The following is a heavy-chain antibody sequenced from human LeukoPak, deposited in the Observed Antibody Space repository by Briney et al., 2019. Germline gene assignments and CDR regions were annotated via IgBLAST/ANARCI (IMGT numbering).Heavy chain of an antibody. CDR3: ARSLSSSSVYYFDY. J-gene: IGHJ4*02. CDR1: GYTFTGYY. Sequence: ASVKVSCKASGYTFTGYYMHWVRQAPGQGLEWMGWINPNSGGTNYAQKFQGRVTMTRDTSSSTAYMELSRLRSDDTAVYYCARSLSSSSVYYFDYWGQGTLVTVSS. V-gene: IGHV1-2*02. CDR2: INPNSGGT. D-gene: IGHD6-6*01.